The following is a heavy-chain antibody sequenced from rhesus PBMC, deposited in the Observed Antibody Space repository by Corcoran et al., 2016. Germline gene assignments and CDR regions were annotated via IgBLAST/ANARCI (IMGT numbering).Heavy chain of an antibody. CDR2: INGGRRST. CDR3: ARRLATVTLSYFDY. J-gene: IGHJ4*01. V-gene: IGHV4S18*01. D-gene: IGHD5-36*02. Sequence: QVQLQESGPGLVKPSETLSLTCAVSVGSISRSNWWRWIRQSPGQGLGWIGYINGGRRSTSYNPSLKSRVTISTDTSKNQFSLKLSSVTAADTAVYYCARRLATVTLSYFDYWGQGVLVTVSS. CDR1: VGSISRSNW.